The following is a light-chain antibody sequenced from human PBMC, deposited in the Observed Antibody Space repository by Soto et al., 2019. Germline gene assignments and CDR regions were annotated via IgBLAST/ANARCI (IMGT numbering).Light chain of an antibody. CDR1: QSISSSY. V-gene: IGKV3-20*01. J-gene: IGKJ3*01. CDR2: GAS. Sequence: EIVLTQSPGTLSLSPGERATLPCRASQSISSSYLAWYQQKPGQAPRLLLYGASTRAPGIPDRFSGSGSGTDFTLTVSRLEPEDFAVYYCQQYGSSPGLFAFGPGTKVYIK. CDR3: QQYGSSPGLFA.